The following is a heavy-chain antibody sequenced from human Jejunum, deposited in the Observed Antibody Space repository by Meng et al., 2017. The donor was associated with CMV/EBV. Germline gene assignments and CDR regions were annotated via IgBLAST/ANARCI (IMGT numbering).Heavy chain of an antibody. D-gene: IGHD5-12*01. CDR3: ARDNSGWYLDY. CDR2: MYYSGST. CDR1: GGSISSHSYY. Sequence: VSGGSISSHSYYWGWIRQSPGKGLEWIGTMYYSGSTQYNPSLKSRVTISVDTSKNQFSLNLNFVTAADTAVYYCARDNSGWYLDYWGQGALVTVSS. J-gene: IGHJ4*02. V-gene: IGHV4-39*07.